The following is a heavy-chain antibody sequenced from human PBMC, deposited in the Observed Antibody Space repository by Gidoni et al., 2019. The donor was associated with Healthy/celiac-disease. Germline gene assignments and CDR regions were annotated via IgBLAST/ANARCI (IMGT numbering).Heavy chain of an antibody. CDR2: ISYDGSNK. CDR3: ASQHMPPRGYSYGYDY. Sequence: QVQLVESGGGVVQPGRSLRLSCAASGFTFRSYAMHWVRQAPGKGLEWVAVISYDGSNKYYADSVKGRFTISRDNSKNTLYLQMNSLRAEDTAVYYCASQHMPPRGYSYGYDYWGQGTLVTVSS. CDR1: GFTFRSYA. D-gene: IGHD5-18*01. J-gene: IGHJ4*02. V-gene: IGHV3-30-3*01.